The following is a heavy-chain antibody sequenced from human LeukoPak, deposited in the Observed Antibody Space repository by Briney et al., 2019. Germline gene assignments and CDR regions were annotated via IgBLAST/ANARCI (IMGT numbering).Heavy chain of an antibody. CDR3: ARRKRRITMIVVVIGTRKVDAFDI. CDR1: GGSISSYY. CDR2: INHSGST. J-gene: IGHJ3*02. V-gene: IGHV4-34*01. D-gene: IGHD3-22*01. Sequence: SETLSLTCTVSGGSISSYYWSWIRQPPGRGLEWIGEINHSGSTNYNPSLKSRVTISVDTSKNQFSLKLSSVTAADTAVYYCARRKRRITMIVVVIGTRKVDAFDIWGQGTMVTVSS.